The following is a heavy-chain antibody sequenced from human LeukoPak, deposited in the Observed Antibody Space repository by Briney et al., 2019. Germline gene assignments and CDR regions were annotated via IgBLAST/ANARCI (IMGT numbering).Heavy chain of an antibody. Sequence: PSETLSLTCTVSGGSISSYYWSWIQQPPGKGLEYIGYIYYSGSTNFNPSLKSRVTISVDTSKNQFSLKLSSVTAADTAVYFCARQGYCTSTSCYGWGMDVWGQGTTVTVSS. V-gene: IGHV4-59*08. CDR2: IYYSGST. CDR1: GGSISSYY. CDR3: ARQGYCTSTSCYGWGMDV. J-gene: IGHJ6*02. D-gene: IGHD2-2*01.